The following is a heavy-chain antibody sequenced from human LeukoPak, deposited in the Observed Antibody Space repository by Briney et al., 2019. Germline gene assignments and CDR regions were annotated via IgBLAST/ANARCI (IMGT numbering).Heavy chain of an antibody. CDR1: GGSINTFY. D-gene: IGHD3-16*02. J-gene: IGHJ5*02. CDR2: IYSRGST. V-gene: IGHV4-59*12. Sequence: SETLSLTCTVSGGSINTFYWSWIRQPPGKGLEWVGYIYSRGSTNYNPSLKSRVTISLDTSKNQFSLNLRSVTAADTAVYFCARARAFVWGSYRYIPYYFDPWGQGTLVTVSS. CDR3: ARARAFVWGSYRYIPYYFDP.